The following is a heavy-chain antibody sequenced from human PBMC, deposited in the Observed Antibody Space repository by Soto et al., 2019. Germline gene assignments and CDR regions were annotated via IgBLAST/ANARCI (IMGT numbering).Heavy chain of an antibody. CDR3: ARHVPLYSSSSLDYFDY. CDR2: IYPGDSDT. CDR1: GYSFTSYW. D-gene: IGHD6-6*01. J-gene: IGHJ4*02. Sequence: GESLKTPCKGSGYSFTSYWIGWVRQMPGKGLEWMGIIYPGDSDTRYSPSFQGQVTISADKSISTAYLQWSSLKAPDTAMYYCARHVPLYSSSSLDYFDYWGQGTLVTVSS. V-gene: IGHV5-51*01.